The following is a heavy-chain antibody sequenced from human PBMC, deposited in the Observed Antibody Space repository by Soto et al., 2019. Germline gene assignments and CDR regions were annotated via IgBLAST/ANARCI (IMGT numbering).Heavy chain of an antibody. CDR1: GGSISSGGYY. D-gene: IGHD3-10*01. CDR2: IYYSGST. V-gene: IGHV4-31*03. J-gene: IGHJ3*02. Sequence: SETLSLTCTVSGGSISSGGYYWSWIRQHPGKGLEWIGYIYYSGSTYYNPSLKSRVTISVDTSKNQFSLKLSSVTAADTAVYYCARGSATMVRGVIPNDAFDIWGEGTMVTVS. CDR3: ARGSATMVRGVIPNDAFDI.